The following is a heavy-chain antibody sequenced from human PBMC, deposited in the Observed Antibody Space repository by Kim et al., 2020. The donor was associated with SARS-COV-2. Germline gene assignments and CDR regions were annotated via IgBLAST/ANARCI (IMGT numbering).Heavy chain of an antibody. CDR3: ARVPHYDSSGYYFDY. Sequence: ADPVKGRFTISRDNAKNTLYLEMNNLRVEDTAFYYCARVPHYDSSGYYFDYWGQGTLVSVSP. J-gene: IGHJ4*02. V-gene: IGHV3-74*01. D-gene: IGHD3-22*01.